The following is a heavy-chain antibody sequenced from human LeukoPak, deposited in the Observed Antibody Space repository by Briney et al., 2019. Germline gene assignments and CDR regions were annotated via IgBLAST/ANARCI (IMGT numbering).Heavy chain of an antibody. V-gene: IGHV3-7*01. CDR1: GFTFSSYW. CDR2: VKPDGNER. CDR3: ARGDLDY. Sequence: GGSLRLSCGVSGFTFSSYWMTWARQAPGRGLEWVATVKPDGNERFYVDSVKGRFAISRDNARNSVYLEMNSLRVEDTAVYLCARGDLDYWGQGTLVTVSS. J-gene: IGHJ4*01.